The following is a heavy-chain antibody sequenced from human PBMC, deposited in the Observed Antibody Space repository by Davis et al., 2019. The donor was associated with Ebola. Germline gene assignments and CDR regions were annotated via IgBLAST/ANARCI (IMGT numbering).Heavy chain of an antibody. CDR3: ARDVGGRAGY. CDR1: AFTFGTYG. CDR2: IDTDGSTT. J-gene: IGHJ4*02. V-gene: IGHV3-74*01. Sequence: PGGSLRLSCAAFAFTFGTYGMHWVRQAPGKGLEWVSRIDTDGSTTNYADSVRGRFTISRDNAKNTLFLQMNSLRADDTAVYYCARDVGGRAGYWGQGTLVTVSS.